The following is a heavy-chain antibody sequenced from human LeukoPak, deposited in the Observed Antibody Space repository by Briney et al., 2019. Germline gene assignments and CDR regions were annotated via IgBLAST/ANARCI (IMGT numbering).Heavy chain of an antibody. D-gene: IGHD6-13*01. J-gene: IGHJ4*02. CDR1: GGSISSYY. V-gene: IGHV4-59*08. CDR2: IYYSGGT. CDR3: ARHTDIAPLSSLKY. Sequence: SETLSLTCTVSGGSISSYYWSWIRQTPGKGLEWIGDIYYSGGTNYNPSLKSRVTISVDTSKNQFSLKLSSVTAADTAVYYCARHTDIAPLSSLKYWGQGTLVTVSS.